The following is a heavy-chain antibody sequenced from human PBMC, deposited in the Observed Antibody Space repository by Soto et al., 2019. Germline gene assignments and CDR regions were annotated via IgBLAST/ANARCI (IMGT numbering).Heavy chain of an antibody. CDR1: GLQFNTAW. Sequence: ESGGGLVETGGSRRLSCAVSGLQFNTAWLSWVRQAPGKGLEWVGRIRSKISGGTVAYGAPVKGRFTISRDDSKSTMFLQMNGLKSEDTAVYYCTTGSSGGEDFWGQGALVIVSS. D-gene: IGHD2-15*01. CDR3: TTGSSGGEDF. CDR2: IRSKISGGTV. J-gene: IGHJ4*02. V-gene: IGHV3-15*01.